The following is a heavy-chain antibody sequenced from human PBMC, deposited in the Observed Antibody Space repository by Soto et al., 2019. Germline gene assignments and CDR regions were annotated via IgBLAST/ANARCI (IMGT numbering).Heavy chain of an antibody. CDR2: IKSKTYGGTT. J-gene: IGHJ4*02. CDR1: GFTFSNAW. Sequence: VQLVESGGGLVKPVGSLRLSCAASGFTFSNAWMNWVRQAPGKGLEWVGRIKSKTYGGTTDYAAPVKDRLTISMADSKNTRYLQMTSLETEDTAVYYCTTGRGELLYWGQGTLVTVSS. CDR3: TTGRGELLY. D-gene: IGHD1-7*01. V-gene: IGHV3-15*07.